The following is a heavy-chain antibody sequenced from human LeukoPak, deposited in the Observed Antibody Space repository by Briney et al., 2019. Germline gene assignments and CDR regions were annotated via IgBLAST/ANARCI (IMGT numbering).Heavy chain of an antibody. V-gene: IGHV4-39*07. CDR1: GASIGNSNYY. J-gene: IGHJ3*02. CDR3: ARDVRGLPRAFDI. D-gene: IGHD1-26*01. Sequence: SETLSLTCTVSGASIGNSNYYWGWIRQPPGRGLEWIGSRDSSGSTYYNPSLKSPVTISVDMSKNQFSLKLSSVTAADTAVYYCARDVRGLPRAFDIWGQGTMVTVSS. CDR2: RDSSGST.